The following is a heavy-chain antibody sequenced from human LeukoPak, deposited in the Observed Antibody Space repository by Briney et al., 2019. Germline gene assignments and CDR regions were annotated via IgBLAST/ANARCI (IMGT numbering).Heavy chain of an antibody. CDR3: ASLPGRGNALVAFDI. D-gene: IGHD3-10*01. CDR2: INWNGGST. J-gene: IGHJ3*02. Sequence: GGSLRLSCAASGFTFDDYGMSWVRQAPGKGLEWVSGINWNGGSTGYADSVKGRFTISRDNAKNSLYLQMNSLRAEDTAVYYCASLPGRGNALVAFDIWGHGTMVTVSS. CDR1: GFTFDDYG. V-gene: IGHV3-20*04.